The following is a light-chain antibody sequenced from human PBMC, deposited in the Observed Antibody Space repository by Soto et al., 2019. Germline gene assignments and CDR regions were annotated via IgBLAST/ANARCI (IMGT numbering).Light chain of an antibody. J-gene: IGKJ2*01. V-gene: IGKV4-1*01. Sequence: DFVMTQSPDSLAVSLGGRAALSCQSSQRLIHPSNNKNSLTWYQQKPGQPPKMLIYWASTRESGVPDRFTGSGSGTDFALTITNLQAEDVATYYCQQYRRAPYTFGQGTKLEI. CDR3: QQYRRAPYT. CDR2: WAS. CDR1: QRLIHPSNNKNS.